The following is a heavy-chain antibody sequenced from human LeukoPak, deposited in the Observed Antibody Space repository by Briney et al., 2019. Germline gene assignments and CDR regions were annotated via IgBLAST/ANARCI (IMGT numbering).Heavy chain of an antibody. Sequence: GGSLRLSCAASGFTFSHAWMTWVRQAPGKGLEWVSYISSSGSTIYYADSVKGRFTISRDNAKNSLYLQMNSLRAEDTAVYYCARGRGLAHYYGSGSYGMDVWGQGTTVTVSS. D-gene: IGHD3-10*01. J-gene: IGHJ6*02. CDR1: GFTFSHAW. CDR3: ARGRGLAHYYGSGSYGMDV. V-gene: IGHV3-11*04. CDR2: ISSSGSTI.